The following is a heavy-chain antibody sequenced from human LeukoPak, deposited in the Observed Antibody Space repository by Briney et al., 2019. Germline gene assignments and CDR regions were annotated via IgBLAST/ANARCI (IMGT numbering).Heavy chain of an antibody. D-gene: IGHD6-6*01. V-gene: IGHV4-34*01. J-gene: IGHJ6*03. CDR2: INHSAST. CDR3: ARLLYSSSFMDV. CDR1: GGSFSGYY. Sequence: SETLSLTCAVYGGSFSGYYWSCLRHPPGKGLEWIGEINHSASTNYNPSIKSRVTISVDTSKNQFSLKLSSVTAADTAVHYCARLLYSSSFMDVWGKGTTVTASS.